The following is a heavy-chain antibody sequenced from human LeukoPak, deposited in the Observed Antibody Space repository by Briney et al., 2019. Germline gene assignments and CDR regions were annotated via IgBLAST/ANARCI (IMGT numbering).Heavy chain of an antibody. Sequence: PSETLSLTCAVSGGSISSGGYSWSWIRQPPGKGLEWIGYIYHSGSTYYNPSLKSRVTISVDRSKNQFSLKLSSVTAADTAVYYCARAGSYDFWSGYYNNWFDPWGQGTLVTVSS. CDR1: GGSISSGGYS. CDR3: ARAGSYDFWSGYYNNWFDP. D-gene: IGHD3-3*01. CDR2: IYHSGST. J-gene: IGHJ5*02. V-gene: IGHV4-30-2*01.